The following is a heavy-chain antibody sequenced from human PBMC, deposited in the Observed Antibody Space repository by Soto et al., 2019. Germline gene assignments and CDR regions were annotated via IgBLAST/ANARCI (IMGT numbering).Heavy chain of an antibody. Sequence: QVQLQESGPGLVKPSQTLSLTCTVSGGSISSGGYYWSWIRQHPGKGLEWIGYIYYSGSTYYNPSLKSRVTISVDTSKNQFAPKLSSVTAADTAVYYCAREGGIVGATAADYWGQGTLVTVSS. J-gene: IGHJ4*02. CDR1: GGSISSGGYY. CDR3: AREGGIVGATAADY. CDR2: IYYSGST. V-gene: IGHV4-31*03. D-gene: IGHD1-26*01.